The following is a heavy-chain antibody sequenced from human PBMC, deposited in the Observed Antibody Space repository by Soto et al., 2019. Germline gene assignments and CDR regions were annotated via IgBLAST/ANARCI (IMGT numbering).Heavy chain of an antibody. Sequence: LRLSCSVSGFTFSAYWMHWVRQVPGKGLTWVSRISDDGSTATYADSVKGRFVISRDNAKNSLYLEMNTLRADDSGLYYCARGPRVSSTGTGAHWGRGTLVTVSS. CDR3: ARGPRVSSTGTGAH. CDR1: GFTFSAYW. V-gene: IGHV3-74*01. D-gene: IGHD1-1*01. CDR2: ISDDGSTA. J-gene: IGHJ4*02.